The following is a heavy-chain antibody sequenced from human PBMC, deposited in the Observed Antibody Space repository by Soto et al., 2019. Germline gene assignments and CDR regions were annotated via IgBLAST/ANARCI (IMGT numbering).Heavy chain of an antibody. J-gene: IGHJ5*02. CDR2: IYYSGRT. CDR3: ARVHATARSFDP. V-gene: IGHV4-59*01. CDR1: GGSISSYY. D-gene: IGHD2-2*01. Sequence: SETLSLTCTVSGGSISSYYWSWIRQPPGRGLEWIGYIYYSGRTDYNPSLNSRVNKSVDTSKNHFSLKMSSVTAADTALYYCARVHATARSFDPWGQGTLVTVSS.